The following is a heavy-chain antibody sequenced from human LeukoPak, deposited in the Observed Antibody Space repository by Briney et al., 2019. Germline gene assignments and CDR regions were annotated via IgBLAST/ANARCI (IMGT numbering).Heavy chain of an antibody. CDR1: GFTFSSYA. CDR3: ARDLGAIAAACCFDY. J-gene: IGHJ4*02. Sequence: GGSLRLSCAASGFTFSSYAMHWVRQAPGKGLEWVAVISYDGSNKYYADSVKGRFTISRDNSKNTLYLQMNSLRAEDTAVYYCARDLGAIAAACCFDYLGQGTLGTVSS. D-gene: IGHD6-13*01. CDR2: ISYDGSNK. V-gene: IGHV3-30-3*01.